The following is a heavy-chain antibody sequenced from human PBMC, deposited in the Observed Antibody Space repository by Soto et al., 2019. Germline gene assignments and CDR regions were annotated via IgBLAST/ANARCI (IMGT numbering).Heavy chain of an antibody. CDR3: ARGAYCSSTSCYYYYGMDV. J-gene: IGHJ6*02. Sequence: QVQLVQSGAEVKKPGSSVKVSCKASGGTFSSYAISWVRQAPGQGLEWMGGIIPIFGTANYAQKFQGRVTITADESTSTAYMELSSLRSEDTAVYYCARGAYCSSTSCYYYYGMDVWGQGTTVTVSS. D-gene: IGHD2-2*01. CDR2: IIPIFGTA. CDR1: GGTFSSYA. V-gene: IGHV1-69*01.